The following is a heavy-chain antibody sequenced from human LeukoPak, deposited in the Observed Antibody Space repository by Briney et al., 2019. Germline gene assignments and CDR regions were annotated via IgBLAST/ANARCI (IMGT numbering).Heavy chain of an antibody. CDR3: ARDEDDYAEAEFFLH. D-gene: IGHD5-12*01. J-gene: IGHJ1*01. Sequence: GGSLRLSCAASEFTFSSHAMSWVRQAPRKGLEWVSAISAGGGSIYYADSVKGRFTNSRDNYKHTLDLLMDSLRAEDTAVYYCARDEDDYAEAEFFLHWGQGTRVTVPS. CDR2: ISAGGGSI. CDR1: EFTFSSHA. V-gene: IGHV3-23*01.